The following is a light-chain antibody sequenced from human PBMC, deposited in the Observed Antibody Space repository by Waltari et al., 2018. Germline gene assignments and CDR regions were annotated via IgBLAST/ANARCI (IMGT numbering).Light chain of an antibody. Sequence: QSALTQPPSASGSPGQPVTISCPGTSSDVGSYTSVPWFQQHPGKAPNLIIYEVSKRPSGVPDRFSGSKSGNTASLTVSGLQAEDEADYYCSSKGGSNNLVFGGGTKLTVL. J-gene: IGLJ3*02. CDR2: EVS. V-gene: IGLV2-8*01. CDR1: SSDVGSYTS. CDR3: SSKGGSNNLV.